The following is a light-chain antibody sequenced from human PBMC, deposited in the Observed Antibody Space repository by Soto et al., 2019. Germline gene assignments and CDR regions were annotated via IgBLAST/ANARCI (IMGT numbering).Light chain of an antibody. V-gene: IGKV1-9*01. CDR3: LHLNSYSPDT. CDR1: QGISSY. Sequence: DIQLTQSPSFLSASVGDRVTITCRASQGISSYLAWYQQKPGTPPKLLIFAASTLQNGVPSRFSGSGSETEFTLTISSLQPEDFATYYCLHLNSYSPDTFGPGTKVDIK. J-gene: IGKJ3*01. CDR2: AAS.